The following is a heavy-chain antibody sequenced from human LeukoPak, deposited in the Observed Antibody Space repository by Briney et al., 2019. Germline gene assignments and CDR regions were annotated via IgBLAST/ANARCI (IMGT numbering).Heavy chain of an antibody. CDR1: GFTFSSYG. CDR2: IRYDGSNK. J-gene: IGHJ3*02. V-gene: IGHV3-30*02. D-gene: IGHD3-9*01. Sequence: GGSLRLSCAASGFTFSSYGMHWVRQAPGKGLEWVAFIRYDGSNKYYADSVKGRFTISRDNSKNTLYLQMNSLRAEDTAVYYCAKEARYFDWLEHDAFDIWGQGTLVTVSS. CDR3: AKEARYFDWLEHDAFDI.